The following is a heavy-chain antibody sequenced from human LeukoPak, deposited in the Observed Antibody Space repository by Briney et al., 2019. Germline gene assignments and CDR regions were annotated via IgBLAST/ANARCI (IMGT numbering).Heavy chain of an antibody. V-gene: IGHV4-61*02. CDR1: GLSITSTTYY. CDR3: ARESRTVQLATSMHGHWFDP. Sequence: SETLSLTCTVSGLSITSTTYYLSWVRQPAGKGPDWIVRIYTRGINAYHHSLESRVTISIDTSKNQFFLRLYSVTAGDTVVFYCARESRTVQLATSMHGHWFDPGGRGNLHTVSS. CDR2: IYTRGIN. J-gene: IGHJ5*02. D-gene: IGHD5-24*01.